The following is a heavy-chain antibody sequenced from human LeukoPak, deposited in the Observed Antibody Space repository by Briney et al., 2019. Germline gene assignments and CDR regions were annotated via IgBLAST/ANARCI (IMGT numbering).Heavy chain of an antibody. CDR3: ARAASAADRGWFDP. D-gene: IGHD6-13*01. Sequence: PSETLSLTCTVSGGSISSYYWSWIRQPPGKGLEWIGYIYYSGSTNYNPSLKSRVTISVDTSKNQFSLKLSSVTAADTAVYYCARAASAADRGWFDPWGQGTLVTVSP. CDR1: GGSISSYY. V-gene: IGHV4-59*01. CDR2: IYYSGST. J-gene: IGHJ5*02.